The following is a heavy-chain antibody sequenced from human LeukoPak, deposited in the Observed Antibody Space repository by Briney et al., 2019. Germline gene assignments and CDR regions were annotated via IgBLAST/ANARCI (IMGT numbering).Heavy chain of an antibody. CDR3: ARALYTKKKDIVVVVAAPRYYYYYYMDV. CDR2: MNPNSGNT. J-gene: IGHJ6*03. V-gene: IGHV1-8*02. CDR1: GYTFTSYG. Sequence: AASVKVSCKASGYTFTSYGINWVRQATGQGLEWMGWMNPNSGNTGYAQKFQGRVTMTRNTSISTAYMELSSLRSEDTAMYYCARALYTKKKDIVVVVAAPRYYYYYYMDVWGKGTTVTVSS. D-gene: IGHD2-15*01.